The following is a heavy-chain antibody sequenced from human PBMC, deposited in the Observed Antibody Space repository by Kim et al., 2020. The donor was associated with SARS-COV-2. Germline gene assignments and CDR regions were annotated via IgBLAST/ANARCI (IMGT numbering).Heavy chain of an antibody. Sequence: ASVKVSCKASGYTFTSYGISWVRQAPGQGLEWMGWISAYNGNTNYAQKLQGRVTMTTDTSTSTAYMELRSLRSDDTAVYYCARDQGSPHELLYFYYYYGMDVWGQGTTVTVSS. CDR2: ISAYNGNT. J-gene: IGHJ6*02. CDR1: GYTFTSYG. CDR3: ARDQGSPHELLYFYYYYGMDV. V-gene: IGHV1-18*04. D-gene: IGHD2-2*02.